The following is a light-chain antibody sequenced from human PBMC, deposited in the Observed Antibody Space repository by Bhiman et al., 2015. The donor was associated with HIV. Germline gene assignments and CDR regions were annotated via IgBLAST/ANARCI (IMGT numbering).Light chain of an antibody. CDR1: GSDVGGYNH. Sequence: QSALTQPASVSGSPGQSITISCTGSGSDVGGYNHVSWYQQHPGKAPKLMIYDVSNRPSGVSNRFSGSKSGTSASLAISGLRSEDEADYYCAAWDDSLSGHVVFGGGTKLTVL. CDR3: AAWDDSLSGHVV. J-gene: IGLJ2*01. V-gene: IGLV2-14*03. CDR2: DVS.